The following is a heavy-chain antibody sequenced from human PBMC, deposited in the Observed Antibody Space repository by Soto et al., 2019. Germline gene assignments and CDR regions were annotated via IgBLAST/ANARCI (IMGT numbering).Heavy chain of an antibody. CDR1: RFTFGSYW. Sequence: QPGGSLRLSCTAPRFTFGSYWMHWVRQAPGKGLVWVSDINVDGTETWYADSVKGRFTISRDNDKKTLHLHMTGLRVDDTGVYYCARDKEVLLTNYGMAVWGPGTTDTVS. CDR2: INVDGTET. CDR3: ARDKEVLLTNYGMAV. J-gene: IGHJ6*02. V-gene: IGHV3-74*01.